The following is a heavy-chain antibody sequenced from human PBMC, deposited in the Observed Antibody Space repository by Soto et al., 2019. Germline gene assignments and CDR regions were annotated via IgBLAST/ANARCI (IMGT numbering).Heavy chain of an antibody. D-gene: IGHD2-15*01. CDR3: ARTTLVVWNQYYFDY. CDR2: IYYSGST. V-gene: IGHV4-59*01. CDR1: GGSISSYY. J-gene: IGHJ4*02. Sequence: SETLSLTCTVSGGSISSYYWSWIRQPPGKGLEWFVYIYYSGSTNYNPSLKSRVTISVDTSKNQFSLKLSSVTAAGTAVYYCARTTLVVWNQYYFDYWGQGTLVTVSS.